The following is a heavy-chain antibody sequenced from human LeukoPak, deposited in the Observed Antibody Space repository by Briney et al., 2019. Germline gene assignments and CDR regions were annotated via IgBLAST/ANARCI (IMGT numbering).Heavy chain of an antibody. CDR1: GGSISRYY. D-gene: IGHD3-22*01. CDR2: INHSGST. CDR3: ARGVVYYYDSSGYYYGYYFDY. V-gene: IGHV4-34*01. Sequence: SETLSLTCAVSGGSISRYYWSWIRQPPGKGLERIGEINHSGSTNYNPSLKSRVTISVDTSKNQFSLKLSSVTAADTAVYYCARGVVYYYDSSGYYYGYYFDYWGQGTLVTVSP. J-gene: IGHJ4*02.